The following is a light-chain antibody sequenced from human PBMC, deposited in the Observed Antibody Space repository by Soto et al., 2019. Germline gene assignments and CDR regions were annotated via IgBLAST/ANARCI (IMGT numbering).Light chain of an antibody. CDR3: QQRSNWHSIT. Sequence: EIVLTQSPGTLCLSPGERATLSCRASQSVRSTYLAWYQQKPGQATRLLIYDASNRANGIPARFSGSGSGTDFTLTINSLEPEDSAVYYCQQRSNWHSITFGQGTRLEIK. CDR1: QSVRSTY. V-gene: IGKV3D-20*02. CDR2: DAS. J-gene: IGKJ5*01.